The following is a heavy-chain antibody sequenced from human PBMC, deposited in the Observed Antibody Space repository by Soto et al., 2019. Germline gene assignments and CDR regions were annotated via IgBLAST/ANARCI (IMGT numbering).Heavy chain of an antibody. CDR3: AKLYYEFCSGYLYFQH. V-gene: IGHV3-23*01. Sequence: EVQLLESGGGLVQPGGSLRLSCAASGFTFSSYAMSWVRQAPGKGLEWVSAISGSGGSTYYADSVKGRFTISRDNSKNTLYLQMTRLRAADTAVYYCAKLYYEFCSGYLYFQHWGQGTLVTVSS. D-gene: IGHD3-3*01. CDR2: ISGSGGST. J-gene: IGHJ1*01. CDR1: GFTFSSYA.